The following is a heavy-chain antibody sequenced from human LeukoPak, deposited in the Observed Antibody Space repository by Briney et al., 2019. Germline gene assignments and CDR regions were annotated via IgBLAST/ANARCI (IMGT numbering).Heavy chain of an antibody. J-gene: IGHJ3*02. CDR3: ARVGNYGDPSDAFDI. CDR2: IYYSGST. D-gene: IGHD4-17*01. CDR1: GGSISSSSYY. Sequence: PSETLSLTCTVSGGSISSSSYYWGWIRQPPGKGLEWIGSIYYSGSTYYNPSLKSRVTISVDTSKNQFSLKLSSVTAADTAVYYCARVGNYGDPSDAFDIWGQGTMVTVSS. V-gene: IGHV4-39*07.